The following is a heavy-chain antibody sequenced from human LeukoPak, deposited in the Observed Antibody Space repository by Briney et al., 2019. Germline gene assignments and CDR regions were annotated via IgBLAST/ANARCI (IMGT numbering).Heavy chain of an antibody. J-gene: IGHJ4*02. CDR3: ARHALSSYFDY. V-gene: IGHV4-39*01. CDR2: IYYSGST. Sequence: SETLSLICTVSGDSIRTDYYWGWIRQPPGKGLEWIGSIYYSGSTYYNTSLKSRVTISVDTSKNRFSLKLSSVTAADTAVYYCARHALSSYFDYWGQGTLVTVSS. D-gene: IGHD2-15*01. CDR1: GDSIRTDYY.